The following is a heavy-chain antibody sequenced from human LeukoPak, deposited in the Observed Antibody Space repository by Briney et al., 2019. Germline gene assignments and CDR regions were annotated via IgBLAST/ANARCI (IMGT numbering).Heavy chain of an antibody. CDR3: ARDPFYNVEQLVSQGI. CDR2: INPNSGGT. Sequence: GASVKVSCKASGYTFTGYYMHWVRQAPGQGLEWMGWINPNSGGTNYAQKFQGRVTMTRDTSISTAYMELSRLRSDDTAVYYCARDPFYNVEQLVSQGIWGQGTMVTVSS. J-gene: IGHJ3*02. CDR1: GYTFTGYY. D-gene: IGHD6-6*01. V-gene: IGHV1-2*02.